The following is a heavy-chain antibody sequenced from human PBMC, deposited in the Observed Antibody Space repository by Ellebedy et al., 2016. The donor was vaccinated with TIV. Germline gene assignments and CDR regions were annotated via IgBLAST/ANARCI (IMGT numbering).Heavy chain of an antibody. CDR1: GFTFSGSA. Sequence: GESLKISCAASGFTFSGSAMHWVRQASGKGLERVGRIRSKADSYATAYAASVKGRFTISRDDSKNTAYLQMNSLKTEDTAVYYCTRFYDSNSFDYWGQGTLVTVSS. V-gene: IGHV3-73*01. D-gene: IGHD3-3*01. J-gene: IGHJ4*02. CDR3: TRFYDSNSFDY. CDR2: IRSKADSYAT.